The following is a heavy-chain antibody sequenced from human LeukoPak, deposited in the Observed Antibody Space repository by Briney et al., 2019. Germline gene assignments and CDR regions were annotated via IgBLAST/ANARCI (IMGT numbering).Heavy chain of an antibody. CDR2: INAGNGNT. J-gene: IGHJ5*02. Sequence: ASVKVSCKASGYTFTTYTMHWVRQAPGQRLEWMGWINAGNGNTKYSQKFQGRVTITRDTSASTAYMDLSSLRSEDTAVYYCARGAYDFWSGYYTWFDPWGQGTLVTVSS. CDR3: ARGAYDFWSGYYTWFDP. CDR1: GYTFTTYT. D-gene: IGHD3-3*01. V-gene: IGHV1-3*01.